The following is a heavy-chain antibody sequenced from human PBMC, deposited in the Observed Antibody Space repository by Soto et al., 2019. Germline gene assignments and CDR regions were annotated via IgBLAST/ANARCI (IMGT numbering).Heavy chain of an antibody. Sequence: GGSLRLSCAASGFTFSDYYMGWIRQAPGKGLEWVASISISGSYIHYADSVEGRFTISRDNAKNSLYLQLNSPRAEDTAVYYCARAQYCGGDCYFTYFGYWGQGTLVTVSS. V-gene: IGHV3-11*01. D-gene: IGHD2-21*02. CDR3: ARAQYCGGDCYFTYFGY. CDR2: ISISGSYI. CDR1: GFTFSDYY. J-gene: IGHJ4*02.